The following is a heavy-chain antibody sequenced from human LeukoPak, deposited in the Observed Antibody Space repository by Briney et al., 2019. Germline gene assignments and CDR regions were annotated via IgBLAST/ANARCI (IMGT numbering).Heavy chain of an antibody. V-gene: IGHV1-46*01. J-gene: IGHJ4*02. CDR1: GYTFTSYY. CDR2: INPSGGST. Sequence: VASVKVSCKASGYTFTSYYMHWVRQAPGQGAEWMGIINPSGGSTSYAQKFQGRVTITRDTSPSTVYMELRSLRSEDTAVYYCATVPRYSYAPPLDYWGQGTLVTVSP. D-gene: IGHD5-18*01. CDR3: ATVPRYSYAPPLDY.